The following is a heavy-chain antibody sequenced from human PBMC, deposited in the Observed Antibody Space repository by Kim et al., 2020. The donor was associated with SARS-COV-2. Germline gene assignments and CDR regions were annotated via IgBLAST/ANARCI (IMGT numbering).Heavy chain of an antibody. CDR3: ARSPPAPRNEHFDY. Sequence: GGSLRLSCAASGFTFGDYAMHWVRQVSGKGLEWPSSISWNSQTISYADSVKGRFTISRDNTRNSLYLQMSGLRADDTALYYCARSPPAPRNEHFDYWGQGALVTVSS. CDR2: ISWNSQTI. V-gene: IGHV3-9*01. J-gene: IGHJ4*02. D-gene: IGHD6-6*01. CDR1: GFTFGDYA.